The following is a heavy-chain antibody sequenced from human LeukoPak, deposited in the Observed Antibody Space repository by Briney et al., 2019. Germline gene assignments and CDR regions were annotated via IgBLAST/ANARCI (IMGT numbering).Heavy chain of an antibody. CDR3: ARDADDFWSGYFEY. D-gene: IGHD3-3*01. J-gene: IGHJ4*02. CDR1: GGSISSSTYY. CDR2: IYYSGTT. Sequence: SETLSLTCTGSGGSISSSTYYWGWIRQPPGKGLEWIGSIYYSGTTYYNPSLKSRVTISVDMSKNQFSLKLSSVTAADTAVYYCARDADDFWSGYFEYWGQGTLVTVSS. V-gene: IGHV4-39*02.